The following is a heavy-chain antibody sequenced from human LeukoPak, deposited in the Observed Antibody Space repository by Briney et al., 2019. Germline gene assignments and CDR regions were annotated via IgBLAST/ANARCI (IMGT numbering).Heavy chain of an antibody. Sequence: GESLQISCQGSGYSFTNNWIGWVRQMPGKGLEWMGIIYPGDSNTKYSPPFQGQVTISVDKSITTAYLQWSSLKASDTAMYYCVRSPACSGGDCYPNWFDPWGQGTLVTVSS. V-gene: IGHV5-51*01. CDR2: IYPGDSNT. D-gene: IGHD2-15*01. CDR3: VRSPACSGGDCYPNWFDP. CDR1: GYSFTNNW. J-gene: IGHJ5*02.